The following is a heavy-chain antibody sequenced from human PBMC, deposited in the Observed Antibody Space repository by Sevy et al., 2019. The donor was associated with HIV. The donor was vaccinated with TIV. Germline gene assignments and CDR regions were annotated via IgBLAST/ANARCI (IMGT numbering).Heavy chain of an antibody. Sequence: GGSLRLSCAASGFTFSDFGMHWVRQAPGKGLEWVAVISFHETIKFYAESVKGRFTISRDNSKNTLYLEMNSLRAGDTALYYCAKDREVVGATLDFWGQGTLVTVSS. CDR1: GFTFSDFG. CDR3: AKDREVVGATLDF. J-gene: IGHJ4*02. CDR2: ISFHETIK. V-gene: IGHV3-30*18. D-gene: IGHD1-26*01.